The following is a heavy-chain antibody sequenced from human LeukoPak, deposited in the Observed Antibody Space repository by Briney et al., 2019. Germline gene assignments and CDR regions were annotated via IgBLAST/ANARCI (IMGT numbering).Heavy chain of an antibody. J-gene: IGHJ4*02. CDR3: ARAIDYDSSGYYLFYFDY. D-gene: IGHD3-22*01. CDR2: INHSGST. Sequence: SETLSLTCAVYGGSFSGYYWSWIRQPPGKGLEWIGEINHSGSTNYNPSLKSRVTISVDTSKNQFSLKLSSVTAADTAVYYCARAIDYDSSGYYLFYFDYWGQGTLVTVSS. V-gene: IGHV4-34*01. CDR1: GGSFSGYY.